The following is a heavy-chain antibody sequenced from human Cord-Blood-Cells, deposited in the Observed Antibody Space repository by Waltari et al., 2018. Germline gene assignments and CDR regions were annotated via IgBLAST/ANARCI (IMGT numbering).Heavy chain of an antibody. CDR2: INPNSGKT. CDR1: GATFDSVD. CDR3: ASGRRGALFGDL. J-gene: IGHJ4*02. Sequence: QVQLLQSGTAVGRPGASVEVSCKAPGATFDSVDINWMRQVTGRGLEWLGWINPNSGKTGFSHQFEGRLNMTRKTSINTVYMQLNNLTFHDTAIYYCASGRRGALFGDLWGQGSLVTVSP. V-gene: IGHV1-8*01. D-gene: IGHD3-3*01.